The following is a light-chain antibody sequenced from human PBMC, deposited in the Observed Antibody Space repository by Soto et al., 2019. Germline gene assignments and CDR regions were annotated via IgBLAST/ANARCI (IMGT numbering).Light chain of an antibody. CDR1: SSDVGGYNY. CDR3: GAYEGSNNFVV. Sequence: QSALTQPPSASGSPGQSVTISCTGTSSDVGGYNYVSWYQQHPGKAPKLMIYEVSKRPSGVPDRFSGSKSGNTAALTVSGLQAEDEADYYCGAYEGSNNFVVFGGVTKLTVL. CDR2: EVS. V-gene: IGLV2-8*01. J-gene: IGLJ2*01.